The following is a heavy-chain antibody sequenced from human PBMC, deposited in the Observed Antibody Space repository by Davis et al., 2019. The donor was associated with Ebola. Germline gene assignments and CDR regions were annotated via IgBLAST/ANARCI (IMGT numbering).Heavy chain of an antibody. CDR2: IRSKANSYAT. V-gene: IGHV3-73*01. J-gene: IGHJ4*02. CDR3: ASIRVKKAAAGPSAWGDY. Sequence: GESLKIPCAASGFTFSGSAMHWVRQASGKGLEWVGRIRSKANSYATAYAASVKGRFTISRDDSKNTAYLQMNSLKTEDTAVYYCASIRVKKAAAGPSAWGDYWGQGTLVTVSS. D-gene: IGHD6-13*01. CDR1: GFTFSGSA.